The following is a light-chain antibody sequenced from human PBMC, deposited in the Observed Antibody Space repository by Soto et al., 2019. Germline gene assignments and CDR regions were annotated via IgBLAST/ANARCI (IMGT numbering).Light chain of an antibody. CDR1: QYINTR. J-gene: IGKJ5*01. Sequence: EIVLTQSPATLSSFPGDRVTLSCRASQYINTRLAWYQHRPGQAPRLLIYQTSIRAAGIPARFSGSGFGTHFTLTISSLEPEDFAVYYCQQYHNWPITFGQGTRLEIK. V-gene: IGKV3-11*01. CDR3: QQYHNWPIT. CDR2: QTS.